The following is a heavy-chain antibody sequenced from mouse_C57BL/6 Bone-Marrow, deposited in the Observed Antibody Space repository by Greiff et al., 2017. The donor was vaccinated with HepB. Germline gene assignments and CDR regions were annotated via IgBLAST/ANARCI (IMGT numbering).Heavy chain of an antibody. J-gene: IGHJ2*01. D-gene: IGHD2-2*01. V-gene: IGHV1-22*01. CDR2: INPNNGGT. CDR3: ARTRLARLPPDY. CDR1: GYTFTDYN. Sequence: EVQGVESGPELVKPGASVKMSCKASGYTFTDYNMHWVKQSHGKSLEWIGYINPNNGGTSYNQKFKGKATLTVNKSSSTAYMELRSLTSEDSAVYYCARTRLARLPPDYWGQGTTLTVSS.